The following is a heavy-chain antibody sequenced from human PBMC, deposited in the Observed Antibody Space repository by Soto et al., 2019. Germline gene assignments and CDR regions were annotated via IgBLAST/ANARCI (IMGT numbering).Heavy chain of an antibody. CDR2: VSSTGTSP. CDR1: GFTFSNYA. J-gene: IGHJ3*01. V-gene: IGHV3-23*01. Sequence: PGGSLRLSCSASGFTFSNYAMSWVRQSPGKGLEWVSGVSSTGTSPYYAGSVQGRFTISRDNSKNMFYLQMKSMSAEDTAIYYGAKARPSGGYYYVEAFDVWGQGTMVTVSS. CDR3: AKARPSGGYYYVEAFDV. D-gene: IGHD3-22*01.